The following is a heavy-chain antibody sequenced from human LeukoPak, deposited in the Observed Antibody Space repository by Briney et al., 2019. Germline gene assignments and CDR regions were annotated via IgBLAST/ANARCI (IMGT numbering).Heavy chain of an antibody. D-gene: IGHD2-15*01. J-gene: IGHJ6*02. Sequence: ASVKVSFKASGYTFTSYAMHWVRQAPGQRLEWMGWINAGNGNTKYSQKFQGRVTITRDTSASTAYMELSSLRSEDTAVYYCARDGGSDYYYGMDVWGQGTTVTVSS. CDR1: GYTFTSYA. CDR2: INAGNGNT. V-gene: IGHV1-3*01. CDR3: ARDGGSDYYYGMDV.